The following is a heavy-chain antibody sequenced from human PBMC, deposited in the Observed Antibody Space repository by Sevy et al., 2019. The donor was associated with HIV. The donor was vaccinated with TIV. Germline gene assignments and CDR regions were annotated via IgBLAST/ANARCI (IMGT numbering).Heavy chain of an antibody. CDR2: IIPIFGTA. D-gene: IGHD1-1*01. J-gene: IGHJ6*02. CDR1: GGTFSSYA. Sequence: ASVKVSCKASGGTFSSYAISWVRQAPGQGLEWMGGIIPIFGTANYAQKFQGRVTITADESTSTAYMELSSLRSADTAVYYCARDSAVQLDGMDVWGQGTTVTVSS. V-gene: IGHV1-69*13. CDR3: ARDSAVQLDGMDV.